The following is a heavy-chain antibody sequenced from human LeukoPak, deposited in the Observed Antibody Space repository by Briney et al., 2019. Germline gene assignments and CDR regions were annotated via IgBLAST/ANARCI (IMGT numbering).Heavy chain of an antibody. CDR2: ISSSSSYI. J-gene: IGHJ4*02. V-gene: IGHV3-21*01. CDR1: GFTFSSYS. Sequence: GGSPRLSCAASGFTFSSYSMNWVRQAPGKGLEWVSSISSSSSYIYYADSVKGRFTISRDNAKNSLYLQMNSLRAEDTAVYYCARGRMVWYFDYWGQGTLVTVSS. D-gene: IGHD3-10*01. CDR3: ARGRMVWYFDY.